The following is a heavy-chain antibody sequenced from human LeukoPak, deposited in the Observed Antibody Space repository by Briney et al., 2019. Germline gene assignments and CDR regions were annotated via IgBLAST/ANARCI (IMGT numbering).Heavy chain of an antibody. D-gene: IGHD6-13*01. CDR1: GFTFSSYA. Sequence: GGSLRLSCAATGFTFSSYAMSWVRQAPGKGLEWVSAISGSGGSTYYADSVKGRFTISRDNSKNTLYLQMNSLRAEDTAVYYCAKGAAAGRGGYYFDYWGQGTLVTVSS. V-gene: IGHV3-23*01. J-gene: IGHJ4*02. CDR3: AKGAAAGRGGYYFDY. CDR2: ISGSGGST.